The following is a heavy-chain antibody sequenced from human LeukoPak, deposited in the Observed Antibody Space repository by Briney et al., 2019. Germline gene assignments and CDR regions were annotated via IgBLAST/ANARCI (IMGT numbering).Heavy chain of an antibody. J-gene: IGHJ3*01. Sequence: SETLSLTCTVSGGSISSSSKFWGWIRQPPGKGLEWIGSLRPSTTTYYNPSLNSRVAISVDTSKNQFSLTLSSVTAADSAVYFCARHDDCHSNSQPVGFDVWGKGIMVTVSS. V-gene: IGHV4-39*01. CDR3: ARHDDCHSNSQPVGFDV. CDR1: GGSISSSSKF. D-gene: IGHD2-21*02. CDR2: LRPSTTT.